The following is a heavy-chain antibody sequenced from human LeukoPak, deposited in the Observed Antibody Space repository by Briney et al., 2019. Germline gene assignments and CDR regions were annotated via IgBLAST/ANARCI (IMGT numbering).Heavy chain of an antibody. J-gene: IGHJ4*02. D-gene: IGHD3-22*01. CDR3: ARGRAGYYRDY. CDR2: INHSGTT. CDR1: GGSFSGYY. Sequence: SETLSLTCAVYGGSFSGYYWTRIRQPPGKGLEWIGEINHSGTTNYNPSLKSRVTISVDTSKNQFSLKLSSVTAADTAVYYCARGRAGYYRDYWGQGTLVTVSS. V-gene: IGHV4-34*01.